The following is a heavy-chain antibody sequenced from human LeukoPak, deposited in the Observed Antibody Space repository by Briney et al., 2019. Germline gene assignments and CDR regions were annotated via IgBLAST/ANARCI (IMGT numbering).Heavy chain of an antibody. Sequence: GGSLRLSCAASGFTFSRYSMNWVRQAPGKGLEWVSSITSSSSYIYYADSVKGRFTISRDNAKNTLYLQMNSLRAEDTAVYYCARDGTDSSGPIFDLWGRRTLVTVSS. D-gene: IGHD6-19*01. CDR3: ARDGTDSSGPIFDL. V-gene: IGHV3-21*01. CDR2: ITSSSSYI. J-gene: IGHJ4*02. CDR1: GFTFSRYS.